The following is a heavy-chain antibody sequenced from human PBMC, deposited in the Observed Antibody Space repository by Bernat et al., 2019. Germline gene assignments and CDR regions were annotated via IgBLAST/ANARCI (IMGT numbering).Heavy chain of an antibody. CDR2: ISSSGSTI. CDR3: ARYLTHFWSGYFPETFDY. V-gene: IGHV3-48*03. J-gene: IGHJ4*02. CDR1: GFTFSSYE. Sequence: EVQLVESGGGLVQPGGSLRLSCAASGFTFSSYEMNWVRQAPGKGLEWVSYISSSGSTIYYADSVKGRFTISRDNAKNSLYLQMNSLRAEDTAVYYCARYLTHFWSGYFPETFDYWGQGTLVTVSS. D-gene: IGHD3-3*02.